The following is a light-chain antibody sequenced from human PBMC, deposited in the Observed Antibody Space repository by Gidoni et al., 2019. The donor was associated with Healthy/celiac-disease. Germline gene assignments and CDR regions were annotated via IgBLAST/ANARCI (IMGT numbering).Light chain of an antibody. Sequence: DNVLCQSPDSLAGALGERATINCKSRQSVLYRSNNKNYLAWYQQKPGQPPKLPIYWAPTRESGVTYRFSGSGSGTNFPLTISSLQAEDVAVSYCQQYYSTPLVTFGQGTKVEIK. CDR1: QSVLYRSNNKNY. CDR2: WAP. CDR3: QQYYSTPLVT. J-gene: IGKJ1*01. V-gene: IGKV4-1*01.